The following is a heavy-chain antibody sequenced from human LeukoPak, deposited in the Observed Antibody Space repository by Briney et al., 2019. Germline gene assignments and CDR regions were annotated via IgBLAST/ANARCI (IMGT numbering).Heavy chain of an antibody. CDR2: INHSGST. CDR3: ARALGAFDI. V-gene: IGHV4-34*01. Sequence: SETLSLTCAVYGGSFSDYYWSWIRQPPGKGLEWIGEINHSGSTNYNPSLKSRVTISVDTSNNQFSLKLRSVTVADTAVYYCARALGAFDIWGQGTMVTVSS. CDR1: GGSFSDYY. J-gene: IGHJ3*02.